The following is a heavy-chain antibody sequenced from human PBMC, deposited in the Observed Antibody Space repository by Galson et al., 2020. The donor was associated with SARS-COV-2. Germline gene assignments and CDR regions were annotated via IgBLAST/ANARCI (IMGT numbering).Heavy chain of an antibody. J-gene: IGHJ4*02. CDR3: ARIADTGSGRYFYFDY. Sequence: ESGPTLVKPTQTLTLTCTFSGFSLSISGMCVSWIRQPPGKALEWLARIDWDDYKSYNTSLKTRLTISKDTSKNQVVLTMTNMDPVDTATYYCARIADTGSGRYFYFDYWGQGTLVTVSS. CDR1: GFSLSISGMC. CDR2: IDWDDYK. D-gene: IGHD1-26*01. V-gene: IGHV2-70*11.